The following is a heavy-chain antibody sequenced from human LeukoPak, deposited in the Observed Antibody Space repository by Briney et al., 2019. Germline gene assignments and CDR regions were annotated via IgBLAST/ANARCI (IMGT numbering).Heavy chain of an antibody. Sequence: SVKVSRKASGGTFSSYAISWVRQAPGQGLEWMGRIIPILGIANYAQKFQGRVTITADKSTSTAYMELSSLRSEDTAVYYCARDRYSGYDLDYWGQGTLVTVSS. CDR2: IIPILGIA. V-gene: IGHV1-69*04. CDR3: ARDRYSGYDLDY. J-gene: IGHJ4*02. D-gene: IGHD5-12*01. CDR1: GGTFSSYA.